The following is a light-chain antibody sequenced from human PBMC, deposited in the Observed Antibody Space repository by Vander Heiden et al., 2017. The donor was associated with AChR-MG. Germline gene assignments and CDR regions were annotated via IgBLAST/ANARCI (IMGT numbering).Light chain of an antibody. CDR3: MQALQTPPAT. J-gene: IGKJ1*01. CDR2: LGS. CDR1: QSLLHSNGYNY. V-gene: IGKV2-28*01. Sequence: IVMTQSPLSLPVTPGEPASISCRSSQSLLHSNGYNYLDWYLQKPGQSPQLLIYLGSNRASGVPDRFSGSGSGTDFTLKISRVEAEDVGVYYCMQALQTPPATFGQGTKVEIK.